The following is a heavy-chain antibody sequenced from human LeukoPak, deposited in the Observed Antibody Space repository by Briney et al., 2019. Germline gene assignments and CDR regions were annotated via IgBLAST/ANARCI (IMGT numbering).Heavy chain of an antibody. V-gene: IGHV3-23*01. CDR2: ISGSGGST. CDR1: GFTFSSYA. J-gene: IGHJ4*02. CDR3: AKGPERFGDGYNSLDY. D-gene: IGHD5-24*01. Sequence: GGSLRLSCAASGFTFSSYAMSWVREAPGKGLEWVSAISGSGGSTYYAVAVKGRFTISRDNSKNTLYLQMNCLRAEDTAVYYCAKGPERFGDGYNSLDYLGQGTLVTVSS.